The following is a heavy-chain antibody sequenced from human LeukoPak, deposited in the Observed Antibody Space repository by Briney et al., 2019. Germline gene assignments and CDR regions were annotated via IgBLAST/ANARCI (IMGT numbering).Heavy chain of an antibody. CDR2: IKSKTDGGTT. Sequence: GGSLRLSCAASGFTFSYAWMSWVRQAPGKGLEWVGRIKSKTDGGTTDYGAIVKGRFTISRDDSKNTLYLQMNSLKTEDTAVYYCTTVGYQLPNEYLQHWGRAPWSPSPQ. V-gene: IGHV3-15*01. J-gene: IGHJ1*01. D-gene: IGHD2-2*01. CDR3: TTVGYQLPNEYLQH. CDR1: GFTFSYAW.